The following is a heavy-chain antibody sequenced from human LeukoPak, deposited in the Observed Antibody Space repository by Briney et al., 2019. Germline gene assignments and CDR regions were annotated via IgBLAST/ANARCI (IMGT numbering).Heavy chain of an antibody. CDR1: GYSISSGYY. J-gene: IGHJ6*03. CDR3: ARQVGVYYMDV. D-gene: IGHD3-22*01. CDR2: MYHSGST. V-gene: IGHV4-38-2*01. Sequence: SSETLSLTCAVSGYSISSGYYWGWIRPPPGKGLEWIGSMYHSGSTYYNPSLKSRVTISVDTSKNQFSLKLSSVTAADTAVYYCARQVGVYYMDVWGTGTTVTVSS.